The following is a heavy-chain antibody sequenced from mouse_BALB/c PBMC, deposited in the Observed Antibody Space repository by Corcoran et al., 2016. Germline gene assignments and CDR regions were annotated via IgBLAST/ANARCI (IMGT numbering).Heavy chain of an antibody. Sequence: QNQLVQSGPELRKPGETVQLSCQDSGYTFTNYGMNRVKQAPGKSLTWMGWINTYIGDPTYADDFKGRFAFSLETYASTAYLQINYLKNEDTATYFCARVGNMISAYWGQCTLVTVSA. CDR1: GYTFTNYG. J-gene: IGHJ3*01. CDR3: ARVGNMISAY. D-gene: IGHD2-4*01. V-gene: IGHV9-3-1*01. CDR2: INTYIGDP.